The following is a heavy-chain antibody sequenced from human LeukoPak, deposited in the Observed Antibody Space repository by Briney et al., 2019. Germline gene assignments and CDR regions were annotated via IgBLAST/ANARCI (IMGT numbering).Heavy chain of an antibody. V-gene: IGHV4-34*01. CDR2: INHSGST. J-gene: IGHJ5*02. D-gene: IGHD6-13*01. CDR3: ARAGIAAAGRPLNWFDP. Sequence: SETLSLTCAVYGGSFSGYYWSWIRQPPGKGLEWIGEINHSGSTNYNPSLKSRVTISVDTSKNQFSLKLSSVTAADTAVYYCARAGIAAAGRPLNWFDPWGQGTLVTVSS. CDR1: GGSFSGYY.